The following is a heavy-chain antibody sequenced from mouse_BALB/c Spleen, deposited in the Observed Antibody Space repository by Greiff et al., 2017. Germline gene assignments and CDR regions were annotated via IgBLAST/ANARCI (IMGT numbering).Heavy chain of an antibody. CDR2: ISDGGSYT. D-gene: IGHD2-4*01. CDR1: GFTFSDYY. V-gene: IGHV5-4*02. CDR3: TKEGVYYDYDGGAMDY. Sequence: EVKVVESGGGLVKPGGSLKLSCAASGFTFSDYYMYWVRQTPEKRLEWVATISDGGSYTYYPDSVKGRFTISSDNAKNTLYLQMSSLKSEDTAMYYCTKEGVYYDYDGGAMDYWGQGTTVNVSS. J-gene: IGHJ4*01.